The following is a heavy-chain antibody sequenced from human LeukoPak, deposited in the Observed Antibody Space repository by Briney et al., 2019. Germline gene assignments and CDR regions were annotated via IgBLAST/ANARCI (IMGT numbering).Heavy chain of an antibody. CDR1: GGSISSSSYY. V-gene: IGHV4-39*07. Sequence: KPSETLSLTCTVSGGSISSSSYYWGWIRQPPGKGLEWIGSIYYSGSTYYNPSLKSRVTISVDTSKNQFSLKLSSVTAADTAVYYCARTQQWLVSGWGQGTLVTVSS. CDR2: IYYSGST. CDR3: ARTQQWLVSG. J-gene: IGHJ4*02. D-gene: IGHD6-19*01.